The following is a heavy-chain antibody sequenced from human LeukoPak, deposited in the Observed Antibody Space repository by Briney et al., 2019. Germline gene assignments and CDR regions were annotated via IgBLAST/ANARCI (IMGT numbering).Heavy chain of an antibody. CDR1: GGSISSYY. Sequence: PSEPLFLTCTVPGGSISSYYWSWIRQPPGKGLEWIGCIYYSGSTNYNPSLKSRVTISVDTSKNQFSLKLSSVTAEDMGVYYCAKSRDGYNNYQFDYWGQGTLVTVSS. CDR2: IYYSGST. V-gene: IGHV4-59*08. CDR3: AKSRDGYNNYQFDY. D-gene: IGHD5-24*01. J-gene: IGHJ4*02.